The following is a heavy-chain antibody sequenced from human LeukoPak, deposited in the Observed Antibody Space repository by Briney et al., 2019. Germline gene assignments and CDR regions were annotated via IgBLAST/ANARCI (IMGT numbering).Heavy chain of an antibody. CDR2: IHHSGSS. D-gene: IGHD3-10*01. J-gene: IGHJ4*02. Sequence: SQTRSLTCTVSADSLSSGGHYWAWIRQLPGKGLESIGFIHHSGSSRHNPSLKDRVAISVDASRKQFALRLSSVTAADTAIYYCARGGNRFGGFYFDYWGQGIQIIVSS. V-gene: IGHV4-31*03. CDR3: ARGGNRFGGFYFDY. CDR1: ADSLSSGGHY.